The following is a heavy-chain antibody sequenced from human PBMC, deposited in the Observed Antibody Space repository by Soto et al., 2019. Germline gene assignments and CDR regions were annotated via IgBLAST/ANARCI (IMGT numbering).Heavy chain of an antibody. Sequence: EVQLLESGGGLVQPGGSLRLSCAASGFTFSSYAMSWVRQAPGKGLEWVSAISGSGGSTYYADSVKGRFTISRDNSKNTLYLQMKSLRAEDTAVYYCAKRVTTMVRGLHYYYGMDVWGQGTTVTVSS. CDR2: ISGSGGST. J-gene: IGHJ6*02. V-gene: IGHV3-23*01. D-gene: IGHD3-10*01. CDR3: AKRVTTMVRGLHYYYGMDV. CDR1: GFTFSSYA.